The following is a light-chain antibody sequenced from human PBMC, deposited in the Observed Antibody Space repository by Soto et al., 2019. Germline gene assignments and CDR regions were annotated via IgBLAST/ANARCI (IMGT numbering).Light chain of an antibody. CDR3: CSYAAAAV. J-gene: IGLJ7*01. CDR2: DVS. Sequence: QSALTQPRSVSGSPGQSVTISCTGTSSDVGGYNYVSWYQQHPGKAPKVMIYDVSKRPSGVPDRFSGSKSGNTASLTISGLQAGDEADYYCCSYAAAAVFGGGTQLTVL. V-gene: IGLV2-11*01. CDR1: SSDVGGYNY.